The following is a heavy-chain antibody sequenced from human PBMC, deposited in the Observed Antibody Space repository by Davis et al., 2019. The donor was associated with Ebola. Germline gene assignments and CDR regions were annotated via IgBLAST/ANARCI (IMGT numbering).Heavy chain of an antibody. J-gene: IGHJ4*02. D-gene: IGHD6-13*01. V-gene: IGHV5-51*01. CDR2: IFPGDSDT. CDR1: GFTFTNYW. CDR3: ARPIVGSSFHYYDS. Sequence: GESLKISCQGVGFTFTNYWIGWVRQMSGKGLEWMGIIFPGDSDTKYSPSFQGQVTMSADKSTSTAFLQWRSLKASDSATYFCARPIVGSSFHYYDSWGQGTLITVSS.